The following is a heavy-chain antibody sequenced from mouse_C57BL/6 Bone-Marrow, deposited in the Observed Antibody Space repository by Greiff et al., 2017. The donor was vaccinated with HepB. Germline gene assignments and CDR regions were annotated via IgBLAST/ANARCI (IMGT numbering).Heavy chain of an antibody. CDR2: INPNNGGT. CDR1: GYTFTDYY. J-gene: IGHJ3*01. Sequence: EVQLQQSGPELVKPGASVKISCKASGYTFTDYYMNWVKQSHGKSLEWIGDINPNNGGTSYNQKFKGKATLTVDKPSSTAYMQLSSLTSEDSAVYYCARSLTRFAYWGQGTLVTVSA. CDR3: ARSLTRFAY. V-gene: IGHV1-26*01.